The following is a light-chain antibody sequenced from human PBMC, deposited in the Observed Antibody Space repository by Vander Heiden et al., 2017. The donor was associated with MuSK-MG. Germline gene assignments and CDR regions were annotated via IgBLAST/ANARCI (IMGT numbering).Light chain of an antibody. V-gene: IGKV1-5*03. CDR3: QQYNSYSGT. CDR2: KAS. CDR1: QSISSW. Sequence: QLPQSPSTLSVSVGDRVTITCRASQSISSWLAWYQQKPGRAPNLLIYKASTLQSGVPSRFSGSGSGTEFTLTISSLQPDDFATYYCQQYNSYSGTFGQGTKVEIK. J-gene: IGKJ1*01.